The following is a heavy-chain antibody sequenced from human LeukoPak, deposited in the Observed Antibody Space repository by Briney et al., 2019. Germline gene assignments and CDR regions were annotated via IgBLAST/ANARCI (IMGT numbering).Heavy chain of an antibody. CDR2: ISYDGSNK. CDR1: GFTFSNYA. D-gene: IGHD3-22*01. V-gene: IGHV3-30*04. J-gene: IGHJ1*01. Sequence: GGSLRLSCAASGFTFSNYAMHWVRQAPGKGLEWVAVISYDGSNKYYADSVKGRFTISRDNSKNTLYLQMNSLRAEDTAVYYCARKYNYDSSGYSEAEYFQHRGQGTLVTVSS. CDR3: ARKYNYDSSGYSEAEYFQH.